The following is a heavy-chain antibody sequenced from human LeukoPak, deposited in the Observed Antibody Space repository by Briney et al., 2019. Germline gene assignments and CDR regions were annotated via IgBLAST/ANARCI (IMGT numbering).Heavy chain of an antibody. D-gene: IGHD3-16*02. Sequence: SETLSLTRTVSGGSISSGGYYWSWIRQHPGKGLEWIGYIYYSGGTYYNPSLKSRVTISVDTSKNQFSLKLSSVTAADTAVYYCARATYYDYVWGSYRSPEFDYWGQGTLVTVSS. CDR3: ARATYYDYVWGSYRSPEFDY. CDR2: IYYSGGT. CDR1: GGSISSGGYY. J-gene: IGHJ4*02. V-gene: IGHV4-31*03.